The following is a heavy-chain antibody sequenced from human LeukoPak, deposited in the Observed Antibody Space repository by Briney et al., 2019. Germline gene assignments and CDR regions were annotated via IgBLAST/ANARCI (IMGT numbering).Heavy chain of an antibody. V-gene: IGHV3-23*01. J-gene: IGHJ6*02. D-gene: IGHD2-2*01. CDR3: AKVSSSSTIPKGYGMDV. Sequence: GGSLRLSCAASGFTFSSYAMSWVRRAPGKGLEWVSAISGSGGSTYYADSVKGRFTISRDNSKNTLYLQMNSLRAEDTAVYYCAKVSSSSTIPKGYGMDVWGQGTTVTVSS. CDR2: ISGSGGST. CDR1: GFTFSSYA.